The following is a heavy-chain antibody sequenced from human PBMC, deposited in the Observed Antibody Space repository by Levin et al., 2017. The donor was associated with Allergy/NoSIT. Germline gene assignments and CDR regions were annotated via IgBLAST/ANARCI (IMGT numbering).Heavy chain of an antibody. CDR2: VYYSGTT. Sequence: SETLSLTCTVSGDSISRRSYYWVWIRQSPGKGLEWLGSVYYSGTTYYNPSFKSRVTTSLDTSNNQLSLKLTSVTAADTAVYYCARRSESGTFSWFFDYWGQGTLVTVSS. CDR3: ARRSESGTFSWFFDY. D-gene: IGHD3-10*01. V-gene: IGHV4-39*01. J-gene: IGHJ4*02. CDR1: GDSISRRSYY.